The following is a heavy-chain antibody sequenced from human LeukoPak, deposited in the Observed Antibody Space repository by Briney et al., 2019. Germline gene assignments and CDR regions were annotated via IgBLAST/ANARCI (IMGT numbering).Heavy chain of an antibody. V-gene: IGHV1-18*01. CDR2: INPYNGNT. D-gene: IGHD3-10*01. J-gene: IGHJ4*02. CDR1: GYTFTDYG. CDR3: ARVSAERFGELGI. Sequence: GASVKVSCKASGYTFTDYGISWVRQAPEQGLEWMGWINPYNGNTNYAQKIQGRVAMTTDTSTSAAYMEMRSLRSDDTAVYYCARVSAERFGELGIWGQGTLVTVSS.